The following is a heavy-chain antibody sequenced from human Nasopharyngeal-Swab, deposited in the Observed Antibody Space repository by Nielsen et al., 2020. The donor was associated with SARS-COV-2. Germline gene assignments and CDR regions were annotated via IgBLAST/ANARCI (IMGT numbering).Heavy chain of an antibody. CDR2: ISAYNGNT. J-gene: IGHJ5*02. CDR3: AAAHSGYDGENWFDP. Sequence: ASVKVSCKASGYTFTSYGISWVRQAPGQGLEWMGWISAYNGNTNYAQKLQGGVTMTTDTSTSTAYMELRSLRSDDTAVYYCAAAHSGYDGENWFDPWGQGTLVTVSS. CDR1: GYTFTSYG. V-gene: IGHV1-18*01. D-gene: IGHD5-12*01.